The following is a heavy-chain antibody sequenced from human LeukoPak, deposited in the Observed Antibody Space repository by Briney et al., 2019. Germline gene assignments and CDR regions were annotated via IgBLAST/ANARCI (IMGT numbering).Heavy chain of an antibody. CDR2: IIPIFGTA. CDR3: ARDVSTMVRGVIIPWFDP. V-gene: IGHV1-69*01. CDR1: GGTFSSYA. D-gene: IGHD3-10*01. J-gene: IGHJ5*02. Sequence: RGTSVKVSCTASGGTFSSYAISWVRQAPGQGLEWMGGIIPIFGTANYAQKFQGRVTITADESTSTAYMELSSLRSEDTAVYYCARDVSTMVRGVIIPWFDPWGQGTLVTVSS.